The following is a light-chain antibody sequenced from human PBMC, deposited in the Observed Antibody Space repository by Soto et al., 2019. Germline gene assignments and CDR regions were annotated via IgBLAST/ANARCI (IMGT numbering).Light chain of an antibody. CDR3: SSYTSSATYV. CDR1: SSDIGAYNY. Sequence: QCALTQPASVSGSPGQSITISCTGISSDIGAYNYVSWYQQHPGKAPKLMIYDVSNRPSGLSNRFSGSKSGNTASLTISGLQAEDEADYYCSSYTSSATYVFGTGTKVTVL. V-gene: IGLV2-14*01. J-gene: IGLJ1*01. CDR2: DVS.